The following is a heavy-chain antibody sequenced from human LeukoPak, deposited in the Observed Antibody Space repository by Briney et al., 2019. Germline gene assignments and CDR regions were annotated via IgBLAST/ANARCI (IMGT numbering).Heavy chain of an antibody. Sequence: GGSLRLSCAASGFTFSSYAMHWARQAPGKGLEWVAVISYDGSNKYYADSVKGRFTISRDNSKNTLYLQMNSLRAEDTAVYYCAKLYYYDRSGLDYWGQGTLVTVSS. CDR2: ISYDGSNK. D-gene: IGHD3-22*01. J-gene: IGHJ4*02. V-gene: IGHV3-30*18. CDR1: GFTFSSYA. CDR3: AKLYYYDRSGLDY.